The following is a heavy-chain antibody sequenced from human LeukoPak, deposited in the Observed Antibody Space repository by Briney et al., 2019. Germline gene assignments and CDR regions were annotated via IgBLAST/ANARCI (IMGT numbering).Heavy chain of an antibody. CDR2: IKADGSEK. CDR1: GIPFTNFY. D-gene: IGHD4/OR15-4a*01. CDR3: ARRWANHDF. Sequence: GGSLRLSCAASGIPFTNFYMTWVRQAPGKGLEWVANIKADGSEKSYVDSVKGRFTISRDNAKNAVYLQMNSLRAEDTALYYCARRWANHDFWGQGALVTVSS. V-gene: IGHV3-7*01. J-gene: IGHJ4*02.